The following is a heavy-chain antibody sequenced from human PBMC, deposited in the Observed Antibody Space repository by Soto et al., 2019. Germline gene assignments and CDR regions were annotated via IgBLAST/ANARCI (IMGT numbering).Heavy chain of an antibody. CDR2: RWYDGSNK. CDR3: AREGDY. V-gene: IGHV3-33*01. J-gene: IGHJ4*02. CDR1: GFTFSSYC. Sequence: QVQLVESGGGVVQPGRSLRLSCAASGFTFSSYCMHWVRQAPGKGLEWVAVRWYDGSNKYYADSVKGRFTIYRDNSKNTLYLQMNSLRAEDTAVYYCAREGDYWGQGTLVTVSS.